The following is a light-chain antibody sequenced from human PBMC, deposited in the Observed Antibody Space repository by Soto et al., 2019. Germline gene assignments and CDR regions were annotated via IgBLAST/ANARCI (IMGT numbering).Light chain of an antibody. V-gene: IGLV2-8*01. Sequence: QSALTQPPSAPGSPGQSFTISCTGTSSDIGAYNYVSWYQQRPGKAPKLMIYEVSRRPSGVPYRFSGSKSGSTASLTVSGLHTEDEAHYYCSSYAGNNTYVFGSGTKVTVL. CDR2: EVS. CDR1: SSDIGAYNY. J-gene: IGLJ1*01. CDR3: SSYAGNNTYV.